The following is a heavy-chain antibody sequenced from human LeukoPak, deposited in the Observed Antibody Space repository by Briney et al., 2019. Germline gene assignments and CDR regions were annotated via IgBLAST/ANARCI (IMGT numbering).Heavy chain of an antibody. J-gene: IGHJ4*02. Sequence: GGSLRLSCAASGFTFSSYAMSWVRQAPGKGLEWVSAISGGGGSTYYADSVKGRFTISRDNSKNTLYLQMNSLRAEDTAVYYCAKDPPGITIFGVVILGEGYFDYWGQGTLVTVSS. CDR2: ISGGGGST. V-gene: IGHV3-23*01. CDR3: AKDPPGITIFGVVILGEGYFDY. D-gene: IGHD3-3*01. CDR1: GFTFSSYA.